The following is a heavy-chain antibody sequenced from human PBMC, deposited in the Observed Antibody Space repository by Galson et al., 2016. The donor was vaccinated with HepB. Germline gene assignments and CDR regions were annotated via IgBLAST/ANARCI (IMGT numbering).Heavy chain of an antibody. CDR2: IRSDGYSHAT. V-gene: IGHV3-73*01. CDR3: ATTQWLALNY. CDR1: GLSFSESA. D-gene: IGHD2-8*01. Sequence: SLRLSCAVSGLSFSESAMHWVRQASGKGLEWVGRIRSDGYSHATEYAASMRGRFTISRDNAKNSVYLQMNSLRAEDTALYYCATTQWLALNYWGQGTLVTVSS. J-gene: IGHJ4*02.